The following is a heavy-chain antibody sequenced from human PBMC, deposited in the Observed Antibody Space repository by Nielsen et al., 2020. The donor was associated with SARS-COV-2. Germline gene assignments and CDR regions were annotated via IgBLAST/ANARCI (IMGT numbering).Heavy chain of an antibody. Sequence: VRQAPGKGLEWVSSINSSSSYIYYADSVKGRFTISRDNAKNSLYLQMNSLRAEDTAVYYCARDRPARGGYCSSTSCYGFDYWGQGTLVTVSS. V-gene: IGHV3-21*01. D-gene: IGHD2-2*01. CDR3: ARDRPARGGYCSSTSCYGFDY. J-gene: IGHJ4*02. CDR2: INSSSSYI.